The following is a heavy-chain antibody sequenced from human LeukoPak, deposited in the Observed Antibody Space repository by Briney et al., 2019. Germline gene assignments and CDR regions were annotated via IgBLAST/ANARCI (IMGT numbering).Heavy chain of an antibody. J-gene: IGHJ4*02. D-gene: IGHD1-26*01. V-gene: IGHV4-39*01. Sequence: SETLSLTCTVSGGSISSSSYYWGWIRQPPGKGLEWIGSIYYSGSTYYNPSLKSRVTISVDTSKNQFSLKLSSVTAADTAVYYCARPSTVGATSTFDYWGQGTLVTVSS. CDR1: GGSISSSSYY. CDR2: IYYSGST. CDR3: ARPSTVGATSTFDY.